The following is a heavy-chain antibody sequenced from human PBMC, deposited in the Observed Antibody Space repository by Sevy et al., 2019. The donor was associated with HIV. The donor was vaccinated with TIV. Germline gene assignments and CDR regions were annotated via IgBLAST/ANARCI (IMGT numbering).Heavy chain of an antibody. V-gene: IGHV3-11*01. CDR2: ISSSGSTI. D-gene: IGHD6-13*01. CDR1: GFTFSDYY. CDR3: ARGGIAAADPTYYYYYGMDV. J-gene: IGHJ6*02. Sequence: GGSLRLSCAASGFTFSDYYMSWIRQAPGKGLEWVSYISSSGSTIYYADSVKGRFTISRDNAKNSLYLQMHSLRAEDTAVYYCARGGIAAADPTYYYYYGMDVWGQGTTVTVSS.